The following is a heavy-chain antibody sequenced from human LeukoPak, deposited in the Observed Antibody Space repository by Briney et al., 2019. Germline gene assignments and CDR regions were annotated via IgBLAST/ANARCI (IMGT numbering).Heavy chain of an antibody. Sequence: PGRSLRLSCAASGFTFSIHAVHWVRQAPGKGLEWVAAISDDGTNAYYADSVKGRFAVSRDNSKNTLYLQMNSLRAEDTAVSYCVRDGGRPGWNYPLDYWGQGTLVTVSS. J-gene: IGHJ4*02. CDR2: ISDDGTNA. CDR3: VRDGGRPGWNYPLDY. CDR1: GFTFSIHA. V-gene: IGHV3-30*09. D-gene: IGHD5-24*01.